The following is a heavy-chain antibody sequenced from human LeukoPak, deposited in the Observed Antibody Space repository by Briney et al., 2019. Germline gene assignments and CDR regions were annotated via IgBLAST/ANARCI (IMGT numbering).Heavy chain of an antibody. CDR1: GFTFDDYG. CDR2: ISWNGGST. CDR3: ARERSPLDAFDI. Sequence: RPGGSLRLSCAASGFTFDDYGMSGVRQAPGKGLEWVSGISWNGGSTGYADSVKGRFTISRGNAKNSLYLQMNSLRAEDTALYYCARERSPLDAFDIWGQGTMVTVSS. V-gene: IGHV3-20*04. J-gene: IGHJ3*02.